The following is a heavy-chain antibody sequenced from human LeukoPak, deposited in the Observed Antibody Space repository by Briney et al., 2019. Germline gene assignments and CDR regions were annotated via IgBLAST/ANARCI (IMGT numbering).Heavy chain of an antibody. CDR3: ATYYCSTTSCYPYFFDY. V-gene: IGHV1-69*13. CDR2: IIPIFGTA. CDR1: GGTFSSYA. Sequence: SVKVSCKASGGTFSSYAISWVRQAPGQGLEWMGGIIPIFGTANYAQKFQGRVTITADESTSTAYMELSSLRSEDTAVYYCATYYCSTTSCYPYFFDYWGQGTLVTVSS. D-gene: IGHD2-2*01. J-gene: IGHJ4*02.